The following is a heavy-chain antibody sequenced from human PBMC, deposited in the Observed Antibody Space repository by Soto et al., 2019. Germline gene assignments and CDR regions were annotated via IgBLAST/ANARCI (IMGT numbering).Heavy chain of an antibody. V-gene: IGHV1-18*01. CDR3: ARDMREQQLDPPFDY. J-gene: IGHJ4*02. D-gene: IGHD6-13*01. Sequence: QVQLVQSGAEVKKPGASVKVSCKASGYTFTSYGISWVRQAPGQGLEWMGWISAYNGNTNYAQKLQGRVTMTTDTSTSRAYMELRSLRSDDTAVYYCARDMREQQLDPPFDYWGQGTLVTVSS. CDR1: GYTFTSYG. CDR2: ISAYNGNT.